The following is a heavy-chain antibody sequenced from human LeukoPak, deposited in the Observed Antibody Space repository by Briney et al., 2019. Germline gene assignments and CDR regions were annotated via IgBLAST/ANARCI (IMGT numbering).Heavy chain of an antibody. CDR1: GYSISSGYY. Sequence: SETLSLTCTVSGYSISSGYYWGWIRQPPGKGLEWIESIYHSGSTYYNPSLKSRVTISVDTSKNQFSLKLSSVTAADTAVYYCARAARYSGYSTDYWGQGTLVTVSS. CDR2: IYHSGST. D-gene: IGHD5-12*01. J-gene: IGHJ4*02. V-gene: IGHV4-38-2*02. CDR3: ARAARYSGYSTDY.